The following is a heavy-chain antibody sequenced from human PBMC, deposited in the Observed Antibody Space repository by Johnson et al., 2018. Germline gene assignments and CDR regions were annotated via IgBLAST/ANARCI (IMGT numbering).Heavy chain of an antibody. CDR3: ARGYTSGRGAFDI. D-gene: IGHD3-10*01. J-gene: IGHJ3*02. Sequence: VQLVESGGGLVQXGGSLRLSCAASEFTFSSYSMNWVRQSPGKGLAWVSYISSSSSTIYYANSVKGRFTISRDNAKNSLYLQINSLRDEDTAVYYCARGYTSGRGAFDIWGQGTTVTVSS. CDR1: EFTFSSYS. V-gene: IGHV3-48*02. CDR2: ISSSSSTI.